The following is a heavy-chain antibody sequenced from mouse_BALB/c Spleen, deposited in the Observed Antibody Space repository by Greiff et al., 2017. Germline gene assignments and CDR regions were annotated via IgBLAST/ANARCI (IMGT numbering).Heavy chain of an antibody. J-gene: IGHJ3*01. CDR1: GYTFTSYY. Sequence: VQLQQSGAELVKPGASVKLSCKASGYTFTSYYMYWVKQRPGQGLEWIGEINPSNGGTNFNEKFKSKATLTVDKSSSTAYMQLSSLTSEDSAVYYCTRRGYDPFAYWGQGTLVTVSA. D-gene: IGHD2-2*01. CDR2: INPSNGGT. V-gene: IGHV1S81*02. CDR3: TRRGYDPFAY.